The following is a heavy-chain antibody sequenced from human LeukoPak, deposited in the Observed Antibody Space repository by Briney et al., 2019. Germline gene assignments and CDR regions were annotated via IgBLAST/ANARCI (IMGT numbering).Heavy chain of an antibody. CDR1: GGTFSSYA. J-gene: IGHJ4*02. V-gene: IGHV1-69*13. D-gene: IGHD4-17*01. CDR3: ARDFDYGDYGPQSYPGY. CDR2: IIPIFGTA. Sequence: GASVKVSCKASGGTFSSYAISWVRQAPGQGLEWMGGIIPIFGTANYAQKFQGRVTITADESTSTAYMELSSLRSEDTAVYYCARDFDYGDYGPQSYPGYWGQGTLVTVSS.